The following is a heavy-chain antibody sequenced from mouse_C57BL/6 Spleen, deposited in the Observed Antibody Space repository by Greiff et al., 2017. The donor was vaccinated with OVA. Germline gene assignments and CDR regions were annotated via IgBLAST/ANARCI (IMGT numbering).Heavy chain of an antibody. J-gene: IGHJ2*01. Sequence: QLQESGPVLVKPGASVKMSCKASGYTFTDYYMNWVKQSHGKSLEWIGVINPYNGGTSYNQKFKGKATLTVDKSSSTAYMELNSLTSEDSAVYYCARGGYDGYLDYWGQGTTLTVSS. CDR2: INPYNGGT. V-gene: IGHV1-19*01. D-gene: IGHD2-3*01. CDR1: GYTFTDYY. CDR3: ARGGYDGYLDY.